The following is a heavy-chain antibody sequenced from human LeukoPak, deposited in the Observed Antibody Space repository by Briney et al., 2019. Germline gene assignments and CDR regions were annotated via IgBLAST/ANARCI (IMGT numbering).Heavy chain of an antibody. J-gene: IGHJ4*02. V-gene: IGHV4-34*01. D-gene: IGHD3-3*01. CDR2: ITYDGST. CDR1: GGSFDGYC. Sequence: SETLSLTCAVFGGSFDGYCWSWIRQPPGKGLEWIGEITYDGSTNYNPSLKSRVTISVDTSKIQFSLNLSSVTAADTAIYYCARGLASGYPPIPFDYWGQGTQVTVSS. CDR3: ARGLASGYPPIPFDY.